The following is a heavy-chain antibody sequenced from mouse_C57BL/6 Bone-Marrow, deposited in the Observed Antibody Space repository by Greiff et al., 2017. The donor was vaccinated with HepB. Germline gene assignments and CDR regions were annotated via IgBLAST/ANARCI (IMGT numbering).Heavy chain of an antibody. D-gene: IGHD3-3*01. CDR1: GYSITSGYD. CDR2: ISYSGST. Sequence: EVKLVESGPGMVKPSQSLSLTCTVTGYSITSGYDWHWIRRFPGNKLEWMGYISYSGSTNYNPSLKSRISITHDTSKNHFFLKLNSVTTEDTATYYCARDKARAWFAYWGQGTLVTVSA. V-gene: IGHV3-1*01. J-gene: IGHJ3*01. CDR3: ARDKARAWFAY.